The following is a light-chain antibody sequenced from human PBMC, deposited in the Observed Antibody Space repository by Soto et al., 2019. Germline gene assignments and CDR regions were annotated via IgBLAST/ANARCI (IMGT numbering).Light chain of an antibody. CDR1: QSVSSQ. CDR3: QLRSNWPPLFT. Sequence: EIVLTQSPATLSLSPGDRATLSCSASQSVSSQLAWYQQKPGQAPRLLIYDASSRATGVPARFSGSGSGPDFTLTISSLEPEDFAVYYCQLRSNWPPLFTFGPGTRVDIK. CDR2: DAS. J-gene: IGKJ3*01. V-gene: IGKV3-11*01.